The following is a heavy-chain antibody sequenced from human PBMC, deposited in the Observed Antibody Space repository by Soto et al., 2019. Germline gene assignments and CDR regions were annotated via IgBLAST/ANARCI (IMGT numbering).Heavy chain of an antibody. V-gene: IGHV3-33*01. CDR3: ARETDSSSWYLSMHY. D-gene: IGHD6-13*01. CDR2: IWYDGSNK. Sequence: QVQLVESGGGVVQPGRSLRLSCAASGFTFGSYGMHWVRQAPGKGLEWVAVIWYDGSNKYYADSVKGRFTISRDNSKNTLYLQMNSLRAEDTAVYYCARETDSSSWYLSMHYWGQGTLVTVSS. J-gene: IGHJ4*02. CDR1: GFTFGSYG.